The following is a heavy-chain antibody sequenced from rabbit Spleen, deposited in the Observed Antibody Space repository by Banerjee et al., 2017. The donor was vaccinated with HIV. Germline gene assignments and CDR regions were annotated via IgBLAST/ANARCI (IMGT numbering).Heavy chain of an antibody. J-gene: IGHJ4*01. CDR1: GFSFSSPYY. D-gene: IGHD6-1*01. CDR3: GRGIYTGYGYQDL. Sequence: QQQLVESGGGLVKPAGTLTLTCKASGFSFSSPYYMCWVRQAPGKGLEWIGCIVTISGNTYYASWAKGRFTISKSTSLNTVDLKMTSLTAADTATYFCGRGIYTGYGYQDLWGPGTLVTVS. CDR2: IVTISGNT. V-gene: IGHV1S43*01.